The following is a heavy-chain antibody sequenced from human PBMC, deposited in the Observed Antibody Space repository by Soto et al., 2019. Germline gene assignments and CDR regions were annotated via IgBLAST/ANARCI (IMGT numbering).Heavy chain of an antibody. CDR2: ISAYNGNT. J-gene: IGHJ6*03. V-gene: IGHV1-18*01. CDR3: ERVSLVLRFLEWLFDYMDV. Sequence: GASVKVSCKASGYTFTSYGISWVRQAPGQGLEWMGWISAYNGNTNYAQKLQGRVTMTTDTSTSTAYMELRSLRSDDTAVYYSERVSLVLRFLEWLFDYMDVWGKGTTVTVSS. D-gene: IGHD3-3*01. CDR1: GYTFTSYG.